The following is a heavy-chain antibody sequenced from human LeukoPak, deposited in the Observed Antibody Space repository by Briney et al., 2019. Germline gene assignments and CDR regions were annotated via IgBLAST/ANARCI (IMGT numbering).Heavy chain of an antibody. D-gene: IGHD3-10*01. J-gene: IGHJ4*02. CDR2: IRQDGSEK. Sequence: PGGSLRLSCAASGFTFSSYWMSWVRQAPGKGLEWVANIRQDGSEKYYVDSVKGRFTISRDNAKNSLYLQMNSLRAEDTAVYYCARGGVRGVIIKPFDYWGQGTLVTVSS. V-gene: IGHV3-7*01. CDR3: ARGGVRGVIIKPFDY. CDR1: GFTFSSYW.